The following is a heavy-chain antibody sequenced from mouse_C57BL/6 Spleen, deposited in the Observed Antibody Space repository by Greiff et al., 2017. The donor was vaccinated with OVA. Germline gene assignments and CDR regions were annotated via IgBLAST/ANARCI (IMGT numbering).Heavy chain of an antibody. V-gene: IGHV1-26*01. CDR1: GYTFTDYY. CDR2: INPNNGGT. CDR3: ARRHYAMDY. J-gene: IGHJ4*01. Sequence: EVQLQQSGPELVKPGASVKISCKASGYTFTDYYMNWVKQSHGKSLEWIGDINPNNGGTSYNQKFKGKATLTVDKSSSTAYMELRSLTSEDSAVYYCARRHYAMDYWGQGTSVTVYS.